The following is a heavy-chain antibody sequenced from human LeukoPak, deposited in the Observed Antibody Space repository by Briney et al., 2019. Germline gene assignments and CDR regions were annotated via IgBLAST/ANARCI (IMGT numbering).Heavy chain of an antibody. CDR3: ARGTTVTTWGNWFDP. J-gene: IGHJ5*02. CDR1: GYTFTGYY. D-gene: IGHD4-11*01. Sequence: ASVKVSCKASGYTFTGYYMHWVRQAPGQGLEWMGWINPNSDGTNYAQKFQGRVTMTRDTSISTAYMELSRLRSDDTAVYYCARGTTVTTWGNWFDPWGQGTLVTVSS. CDR2: INPNSDGT. V-gene: IGHV1-2*02.